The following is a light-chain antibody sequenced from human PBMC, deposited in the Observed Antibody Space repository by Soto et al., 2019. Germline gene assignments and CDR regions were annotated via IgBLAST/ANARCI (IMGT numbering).Light chain of an antibody. CDR1: QNDSHY. Sequence: NVLAPAPATPAFPPEENTNLFRRGNQNDSHYLAWYQQQPGQAARPLIYDASNSATGSPARFSGSGSETDFTLTSSSLEPEDFAVYYCQQRSNWPSTFGGGTKVEIK. J-gene: IGKJ4*01. CDR3: QQRSNWPST. V-gene: IGKV3-11*01. CDR2: DAS.